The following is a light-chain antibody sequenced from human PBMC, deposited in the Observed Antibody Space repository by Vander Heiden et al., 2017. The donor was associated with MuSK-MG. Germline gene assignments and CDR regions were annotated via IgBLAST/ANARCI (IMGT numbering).Light chain of an antibody. Sequence: DIVMTQSPLSLPVTPGAPASIPCRSSQSLLHSNGYNYLDWYLQKPGQSPQLLIYLGSNRASGVPDRFSGSGSGTDFTLKISRVEAEDVGVYYCRQALQTPRTFGQGTKVEIK. CDR3: RQALQTPRT. V-gene: IGKV2-28*01. CDR1: QSLLHSNGYNY. CDR2: LGS. J-gene: IGKJ1*01.